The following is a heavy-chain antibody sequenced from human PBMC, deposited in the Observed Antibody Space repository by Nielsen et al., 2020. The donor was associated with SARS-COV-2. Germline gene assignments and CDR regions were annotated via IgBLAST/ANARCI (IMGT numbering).Heavy chain of an antibody. CDR2: INSDGSST. CDR3: ARDVKTVWFQGLGRYYYYYMDV. J-gene: IGHJ6*03. D-gene: IGHD3-10*01. CDR1: GFTFSSYW. V-gene: IGHV3-74*01. Sequence: GESLKISCAASGFTFSSYWMHWVRQAPGKGLVWVSRINSDGSSTSYADSVKGRFTISRDNAKNTLYLQMNSLRAEDTAVYYCARDVKTVWFQGLGRYYYYYMDVWGKGTTVTVPS.